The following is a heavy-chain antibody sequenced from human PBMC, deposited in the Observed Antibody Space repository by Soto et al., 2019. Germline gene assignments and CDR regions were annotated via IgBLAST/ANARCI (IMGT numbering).Heavy chain of an antibody. V-gene: IGHV4-39*01. D-gene: IGHD6-6*01. CDR1: GGSISSSSYY. Sequence: QLQLQESGPGLVKPSETLSLTCTVSGGSISSSSYYWGWIRQPPGKGLEWIGSIYYSGSTYYNPSLKSRVTISVDTSKNQFSLKLSSVTAADTAVYYCARLKEQLVPAPDYWGQGTLVTVSS. J-gene: IGHJ4*02. CDR3: ARLKEQLVPAPDY. CDR2: IYYSGST.